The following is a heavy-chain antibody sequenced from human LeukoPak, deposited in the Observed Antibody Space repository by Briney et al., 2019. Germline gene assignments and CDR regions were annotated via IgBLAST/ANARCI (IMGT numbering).Heavy chain of an antibody. Sequence: SETLSLTCTVSGGSISSYYWSWIRQPPGKGLEWIGYIYYSGSTNYNPSLKSRVTISVDTSKNQFSLKLSSVTAADTAVYYCARGFYSYGCYYWFDPWGQGTLVTVSS. V-gene: IGHV4-59*01. D-gene: IGHD5-18*01. J-gene: IGHJ5*02. CDR2: IYYSGST. CDR3: ARGFYSYGCYYWFDP. CDR1: GGSISSYY.